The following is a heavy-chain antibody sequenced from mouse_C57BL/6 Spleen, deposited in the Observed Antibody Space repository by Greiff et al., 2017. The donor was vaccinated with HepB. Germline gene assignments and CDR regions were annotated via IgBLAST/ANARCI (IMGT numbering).Heavy chain of an antibody. V-gene: IGHV5-4*01. Sequence: EVQLVESGGGLVKPGGSLKLSCAASGFTFSSYAMSWVRQTPEKRLEWVATISDGGSYTYYPDNVKGRFTISRDNAKNNLYLQMSHLKSEDTAMYYCARANGDDYFDYWGQGTTLTVSS. J-gene: IGHJ2*01. CDR3: ARANGDDYFDY. CDR2: ISDGGSYT. CDR1: GFTFSSYA. D-gene: IGHD4-1*01.